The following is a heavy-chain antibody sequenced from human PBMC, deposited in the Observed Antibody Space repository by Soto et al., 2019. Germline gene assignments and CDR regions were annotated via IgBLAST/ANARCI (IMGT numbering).Heavy chain of an antibody. D-gene: IGHD3-22*01. V-gene: IGHV1-8*01. CDR2: MNPNSGNT. J-gene: IGHJ5*02. CDR1: GYTFTSYD. Sequence: GASVKVSCKASGYTFTSYDINWVRQATGQGLEWMGWMNPNSGNTGYAQKFQGRVTMTRNTSISTAYMELSSLRSEDTAVYYCARTNYYDTSGHPNWFAPWGQGTLVTVSS. CDR3: ARTNYYDTSGHPNWFAP.